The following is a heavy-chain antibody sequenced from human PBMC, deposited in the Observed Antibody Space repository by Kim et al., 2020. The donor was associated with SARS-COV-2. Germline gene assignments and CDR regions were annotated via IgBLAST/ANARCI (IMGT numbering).Heavy chain of an antibody. Sequence: DYAAPVKGRFTISIDVSKNTLYLQMNRLKTADTAVYYCTTARAAWFGGYWGQGTLVTVSS. D-gene: IGHD3-10*01. V-gene: IGHV3-15*01. J-gene: IGHJ4*02. CDR3: TTARAAWFGGY.